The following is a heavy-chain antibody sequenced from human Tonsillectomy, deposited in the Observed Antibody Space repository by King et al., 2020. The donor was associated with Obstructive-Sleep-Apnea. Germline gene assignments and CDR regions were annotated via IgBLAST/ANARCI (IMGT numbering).Heavy chain of an antibody. V-gene: IGHV3-73*01. D-gene: IGHD5-24*01. Sequence: VQLVESGGGLVQPGGSLKLSCAASGFTFSGSAILWVRQASGKGLEWVGRIRSKVDSYATVYAASVNGRFTISRDDSQNTAYLQMNSLKTEDTAVYYCTRIEIINWFDPWGQGTLVTVSS. CDR3: TRIEIINWFDP. CDR1: GFTFSGSA. CDR2: IRSKVDSYAT. J-gene: IGHJ5*02.